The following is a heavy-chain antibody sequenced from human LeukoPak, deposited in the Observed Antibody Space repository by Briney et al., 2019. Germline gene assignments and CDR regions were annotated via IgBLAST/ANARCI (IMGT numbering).Heavy chain of an antibody. J-gene: IGHJ4*02. CDR3: ARLSGSGWILFDY. Sequence: PSETLSLTCTVSGASISSGSYSWAWIRQPPGKGLEWIGSMFYSGGTFYNPSLKSRVTISADTSKNQFSLKLSSVTAADTAVYYCARLSGSGWILFDYWGQGTLVTVSS. CDR2: MFYSGGT. CDR1: GASISSGSYS. V-gene: IGHV4-39*01. D-gene: IGHD6-19*01.